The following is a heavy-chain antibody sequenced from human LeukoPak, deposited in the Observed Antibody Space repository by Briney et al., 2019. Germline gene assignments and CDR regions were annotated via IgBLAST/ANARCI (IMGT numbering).Heavy chain of an antibody. CDR1: GVSISSRTFY. D-gene: IGHD2-15*01. Sequence: SETLSLTCTVSGVSISSRTFYWGGIRQPPGKGLDWIGNIYYSWSTNYNPSLKSRITISVDTSKNQFALKVSSVTAADTAVYYCARPRRPGGRYSDFDFWGQGTQVTVSS. J-gene: IGHJ4*02. V-gene: IGHV4-39*01. CDR3: ARPRRPGGRYSDFDF. CDR2: IYYSWST.